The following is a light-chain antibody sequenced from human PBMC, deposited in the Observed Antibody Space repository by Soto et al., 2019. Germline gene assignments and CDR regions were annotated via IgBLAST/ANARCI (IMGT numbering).Light chain of an antibody. CDR1: QSISHF. J-gene: IGKJ1*01. CDR3: QQYTSYSRA. Sequence: NQITQSPSTLPASVGDRVPITCRASQSISHFLAWYQQKPGKVPKLLIYDASNLGSGVPSRFSGSGSGTDFTLTISGLQPDDFTTYYCQQYTSYSRAFGQGTKVDI. CDR2: DAS. V-gene: IGKV1-5*01.